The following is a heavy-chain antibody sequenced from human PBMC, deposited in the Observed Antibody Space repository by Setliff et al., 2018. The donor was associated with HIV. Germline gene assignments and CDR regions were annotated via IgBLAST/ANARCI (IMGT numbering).Heavy chain of an antibody. D-gene: IGHD2-15*01. CDR3: VVYFGGNGGRGL. Sequence: SETLSLTCAVSGGSIGIHYWSWIRQPPGKGLEWIGTVYHTGSTIYNPSLQSRVTISVDTSKNQFSLKLSSVTAADTAHYFCVVYFGGNGGRGLWGQGTLVTVSS. CDR2: VYHTGST. J-gene: IGHJ4*02. V-gene: IGHV4-59*11. CDR1: GGSIGIHY.